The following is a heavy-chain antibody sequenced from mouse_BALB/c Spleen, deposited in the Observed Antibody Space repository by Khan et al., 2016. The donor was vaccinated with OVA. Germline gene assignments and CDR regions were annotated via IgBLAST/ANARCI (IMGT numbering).Heavy chain of an antibody. CDR2: IDPANGNT. D-gene: IGHD2-12*01. V-gene: IGHV14-3*02. J-gene: IGHJ3*01. CDR3: ASPTTRSWFAY. CDR1: GFNIKDTY. Sequence: VQLQQPGAELVKPGASVKLSCTASGFNIKDTYTHWVKQRPEQGLEWIGRIDPANGNTKYDPKFQGKATITADTSSNTAYLQLSSLTSEDTAVYYCASPTTRSWFAYWGQGTLVTVSA.